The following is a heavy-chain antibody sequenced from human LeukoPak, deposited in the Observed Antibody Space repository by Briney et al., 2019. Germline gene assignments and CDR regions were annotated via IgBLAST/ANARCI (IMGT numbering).Heavy chain of an antibody. CDR2: IYTSGST. V-gene: IGHV4-61*02. Sequence: PSQTLSLTCTVSGGSISSGSYYWSWIRQPAGKGLEWIGRIYTSGSTKYNPSLKSRVTMTLDATKNQFSLKLSSVTAADTAVYYCARNPDLNSSGSFYFFDYWGQGTLVTVSS. CDR3: ARNPDLNSSGSFYFFDY. D-gene: IGHD3-22*01. CDR1: GGSISSGSYY. J-gene: IGHJ4*02.